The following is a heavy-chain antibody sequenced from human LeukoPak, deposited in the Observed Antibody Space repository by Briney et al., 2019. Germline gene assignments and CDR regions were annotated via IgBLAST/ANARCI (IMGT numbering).Heavy chain of an antibody. J-gene: IGHJ4*02. CDR1: GFTFSGYA. D-gene: IGHD1-1*01. CDR2: ISGSSGST. V-gene: IGHV3-23*01. Sequence: PGGSQRLSCAASGFTFSGYAMSWVRQAPGKGLEWVSAISGSSGSTYYADSVKGRFTISRDNSKNTLYLQMNSLRAEDTAVYYCAKDQGTGTAAFDYWGQGTLVTVSS. CDR3: AKDQGTGTAAFDY.